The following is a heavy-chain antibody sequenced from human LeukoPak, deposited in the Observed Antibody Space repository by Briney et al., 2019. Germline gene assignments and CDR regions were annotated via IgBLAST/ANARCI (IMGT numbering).Heavy chain of an antibody. V-gene: IGHV3-30*04. J-gene: IGHJ4*02. CDR1: GFTFSSYA. Sequence: GGSLRLSCAASGFTFSSYAKHRVRQAPGKGLQWVAVISYDGGNKHYADSVKGRFTISRDNSKNTLYLQMNSLRAEDTAVYYCARDRWLQPSERFDYWGQGTLVTVSS. CDR2: ISYDGGNK. D-gene: IGHD5-24*01. CDR3: ARDRWLQPSERFDY.